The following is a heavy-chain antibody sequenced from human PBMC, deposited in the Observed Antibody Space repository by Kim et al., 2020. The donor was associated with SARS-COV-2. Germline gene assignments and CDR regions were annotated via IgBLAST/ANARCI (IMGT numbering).Heavy chain of an antibody. CDR1: GYTFTSYY. CDR3: ASRSPSGFGGSDAENFDY. D-gene: IGHD3-10*01. CDR2: INPSGGST. J-gene: IGHJ4*02. Sequence: ASVKVSCKASGYTFTSYYMHWVRQAPGQGLEWMGIINPSGGSTSYAQKFQGRVTMTRDTSTSTVYMELSSLRSEDTAVYYCASRSPSGFGGSDAENFDYWGQGTLVTVSS. V-gene: IGHV1-46*01.